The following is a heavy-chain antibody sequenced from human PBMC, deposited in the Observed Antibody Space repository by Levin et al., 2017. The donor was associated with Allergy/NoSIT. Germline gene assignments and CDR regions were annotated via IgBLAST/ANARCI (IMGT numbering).Heavy chain of an antibody. Sequence: GGSLRLSCAVSGFNFGNFWMSWVRQAPGKGLEWVASIKTDGTAQYYVDSVKGRFTISRDNAKNSLYLQMNSLRDEDTAMYYCARCEDYWGHGTLVTVSS. CDR3: ARCEDY. CDR2: IKTDGTAQ. J-gene: IGHJ4*01. V-gene: IGHV3-7*01. CDR1: GFNFGNFW.